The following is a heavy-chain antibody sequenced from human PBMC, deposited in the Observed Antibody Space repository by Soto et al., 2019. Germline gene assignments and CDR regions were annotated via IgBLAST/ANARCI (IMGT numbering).Heavy chain of an antibody. J-gene: IGHJ6*02. Sequence: VASVKVSCKASGGTFSNYAISWVRQAPGQGLEWMGGITPIFGRANYAQKFQGKITITADESTSTAYLELSSLRSEDTAIFYCAREYNWNSIYYGLDVWGQGTTVTVSS. CDR2: ITPIFGRA. D-gene: IGHD1-7*01. CDR1: GGTFSNYA. V-gene: IGHV1-69*13. CDR3: AREYNWNSIYYGLDV.